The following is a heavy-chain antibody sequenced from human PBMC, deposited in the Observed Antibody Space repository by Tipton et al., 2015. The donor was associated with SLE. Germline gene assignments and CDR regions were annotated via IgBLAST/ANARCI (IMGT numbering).Heavy chain of an antibody. CDR1: GYIFNSYS. CDR2: ISAHNGDT. J-gene: IGHJ4*02. CDR3: ARGPESWFVIPFDH. Sequence: QVQLVQSGGEVKKPGASVKVSCKTSGYIFNSYSIHWVRQAPGQGLEWMGWISAHNGDTNYAQKFQGRVAMTTETSTSTAYMELRSLRPDDTAVYYCARGPESWFVIPFDHWGQGTLVTVSS. D-gene: IGHD3-10*01. V-gene: IGHV1-18*01.